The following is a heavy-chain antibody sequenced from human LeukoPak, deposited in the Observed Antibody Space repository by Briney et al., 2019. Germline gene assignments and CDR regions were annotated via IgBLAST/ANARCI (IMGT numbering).Heavy chain of an antibody. D-gene: IGHD1-14*01. CDR3: ARDGILDY. J-gene: IGHJ4*02. CDR1: GFTFSNYP. CDR2: IVSSSSYI. Sequence: GGSLRLSCAASGFTFSNYPMNWVRQAPGKGLEWVSSIVSSSSYIYYADSVKGRFTISRDNAKNSLFLQMNSLRAEDTAVYYCARDGILDYWGQGTLVTVSS. V-gene: IGHV3-21*01.